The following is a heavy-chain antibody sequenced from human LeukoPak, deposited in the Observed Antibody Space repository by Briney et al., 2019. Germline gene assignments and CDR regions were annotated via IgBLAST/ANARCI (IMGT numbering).Heavy chain of an antibody. CDR2: ISGDGSSA. J-gene: IGHJ4*02. CDR1: GFTLSNSA. D-gene: IGHD3-22*01. Sequence: PGGSLRLSCAASGFTLSNSAMTWVRQAPGEGLEWVSVISGDGSSAYYTDSVKGRFTISRDNAKNSLYLQMNSLRAEDTAVYYCARGMDYYDSSGYLYFDYWGQGTLVTVSS. CDR3: ARGMDYYDSSGYLYFDY. V-gene: IGHV3-23*01.